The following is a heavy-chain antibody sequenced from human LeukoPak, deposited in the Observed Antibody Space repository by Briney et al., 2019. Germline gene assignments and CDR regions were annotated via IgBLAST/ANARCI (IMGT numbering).Heavy chain of an antibody. Sequence: PGGSLRLSCAASGFTFSSYAMSWVRQAPGKGLEWVSAISGSGGSTYYADSVKGRFTISRDNSKNTLYLQMNSLRAEDTAVYYCAKQAITMVRGPTYFDYWGQGTLVTVSS. D-gene: IGHD3-10*01. CDR3: AKQAITMVRGPTYFDY. CDR1: GFTFSSYA. CDR2: ISGSGGST. V-gene: IGHV3-23*01. J-gene: IGHJ4*02.